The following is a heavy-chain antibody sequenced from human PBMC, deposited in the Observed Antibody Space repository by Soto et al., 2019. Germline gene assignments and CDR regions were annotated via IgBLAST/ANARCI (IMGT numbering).Heavy chain of an antibody. Sequence: IRLSCSASGFTFSSYAMHWVRQAPGKGLEYVSAISSNGGSTYYADSVKGRFTISRDNSKNTLYLQMSSLRAEDTAVYYCVKQGKRIAVAGRLDYCGQGTMVTVSA. D-gene: IGHD6-19*01. CDR2: ISSNGGST. J-gene: IGHJ4*02. V-gene: IGHV3-64D*06. CDR1: GFTFSSYA. CDR3: VKQGKRIAVAGRLDY.